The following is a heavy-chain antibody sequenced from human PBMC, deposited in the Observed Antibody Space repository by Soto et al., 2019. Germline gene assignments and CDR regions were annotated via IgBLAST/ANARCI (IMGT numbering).Heavy chain of an antibody. CDR3: VKGGGGSRSDY. CDR2: ITDNGRTT. J-gene: IGHJ4*02. V-gene: IGHV3-23*01. CDR1: GFTFSFES. Sequence: EVQVLESGGGLVQPGGSLRLSCAASGFTFSFESMTWVRQAPGKGLEWVSTITDNGRTTYYADSVKGRFTISRDKSRNTLNLHMSSLRAEDTAKNYCVKGGGGSRSDYWGPGTLGTVSS. D-gene: IGHD3-16*01.